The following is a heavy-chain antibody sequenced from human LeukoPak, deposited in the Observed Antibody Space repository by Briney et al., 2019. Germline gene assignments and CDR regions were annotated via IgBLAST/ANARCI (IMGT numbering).Heavy chain of an antibody. D-gene: IGHD6-19*01. Sequence: TLSLTCNVSGASISRGGYYWSWIRQLPGKGLEWIGYIFYSGSTYYNPSLKSRLTMSVDTSKNHFSLNLSSVTAADTAVYYCAGAQFSSGWSGFAHWGQGTLVTVSS. CDR1: GASISRGGYY. V-gene: IGHV4-31*03. J-gene: IGHJ4*02. CDR3: AGAQFSSGWSGFAH. CDR2: IFYSGST.